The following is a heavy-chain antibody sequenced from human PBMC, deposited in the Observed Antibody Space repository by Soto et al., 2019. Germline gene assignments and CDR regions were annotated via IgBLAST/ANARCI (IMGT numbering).Heavy chain of an antibody. V-gene: IGHV1-46*01. J-gene: IGHJ6*02. CDR2: INPSGGST. D-gene: IGHD1-26*01. CDR3: ARAGATPRTDYYYYGMDV. Sequence: ASVKVSCQASGYTFTSYYMHWVRQAPGQGLEWMGIINPSGGSTSYAQKFQGRVTMTRDTSTSTVYMELSSLRSEDTAVYYCARAGATPRTDYYYYGMDVWGQGTTVTVSS. CDR1: GYTFTSYY.